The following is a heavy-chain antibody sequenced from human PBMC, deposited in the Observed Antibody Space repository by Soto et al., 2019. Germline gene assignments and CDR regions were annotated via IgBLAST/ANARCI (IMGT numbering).Heavy chain of an antibody. D-gene: IGHD3-16*01. CDR2: IIGSGGRT. V-gene: IGHV3-23*01. CDR1: GITFSSYA. J-gene: IGHJ6*02. Sequence: GGSLRLSCAATGITFSSYAKSWVRQAPGKCLELVSAIIGSGGRTYYADSVKGRFTISRDNSKNTLYLQMNSLRVEDTAVYYCAKDRIMGSTTFWGMDIWGQGTTVTVSS. CDR3: AKDRIMGSTTFWGMDI.